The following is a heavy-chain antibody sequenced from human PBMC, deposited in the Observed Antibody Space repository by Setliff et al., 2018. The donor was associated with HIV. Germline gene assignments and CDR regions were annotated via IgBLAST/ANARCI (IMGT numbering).Heavy chain of an antibody. CDR2: IYNSGNS. CDR3: ARVEAKVRGATYGMDV. V-gene: IGHV4-59*11. D-gene: IGHD3-10*01. J-gene: IGHJ6*02. CDR1: GDSISNHY. Sequence: PSETLSLTCNVSGDSISNHYWNWIRQPPGKGLEWIATIYNSGNSVSNPPLKSRVTISVDTSKNQFSLTLNSVTAADTAVYYCARVEAKVRGATYGMDVWGQGTTVTVSS.